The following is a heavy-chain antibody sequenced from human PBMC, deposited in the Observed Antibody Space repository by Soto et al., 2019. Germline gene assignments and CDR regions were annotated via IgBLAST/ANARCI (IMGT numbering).Heavy chain of an antibody. V-gene: IGHV3-23*01. CDR3: ATEPLIVVVPAARNWFDP. CDR1: GFTFSSYA. Sequence: EVQLLESGGGLVQPGGSLRLSCAASGFTFSSYAMSWVRQAPGKGLEWVSAISGSGGSTYYADSVKGRFTISRDNSKNTLYLQMNSRRAEDTAVYYCATEPLIVVVPAARNWFDPWGQGTLVTVSS. CDR2: ISGSGGST. D-gene: IGHD2-2*01. J-gene: IGHJ5*02.